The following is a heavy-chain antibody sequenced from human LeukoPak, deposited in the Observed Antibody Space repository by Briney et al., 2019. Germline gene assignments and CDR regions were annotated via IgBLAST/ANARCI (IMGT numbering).Heavy chain of an antibody. CDR3: ARGSSSGYFYGNWFDP. J-gene: IGHJ5*02. CDR1: GGSMSRYY. CDR2: IYYSGST. Sequence: PSETLSLTCSVSGGSMSRYYWSWIRQPPGKGLEWIGYIYYSGSTNYNPSLKSRVTISVDTSKNQFSLKLSSVTAADTAVYYCARGSSSGYFYGNWFDPWGQGTLVTVSS. V-gene: IGHV4-59*01. D-gene: IGHD3-22*01.